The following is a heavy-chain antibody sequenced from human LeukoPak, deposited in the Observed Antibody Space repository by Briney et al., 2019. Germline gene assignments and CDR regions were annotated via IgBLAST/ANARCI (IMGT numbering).Heavy chain of an antibody. CDR1: GYSFTSYW. CDR2: IYPGDSDT. J-gene: IGHJ6*02. CDR3: ARLTMENDSSGPLIGMDV. D-gene: IGHD3-22*01. Sequence: PGESLKISCKGSGYSFTSYWIGWVRQMPGKGLEWMGIIYPGDSDTRYSPSFQGQVTISADKSISTAYLQWSSLKASDTAMYYCARLTMENDSSGPLIGMDVWGQGATVTVSS. V-gene: IGHV5-51*01.